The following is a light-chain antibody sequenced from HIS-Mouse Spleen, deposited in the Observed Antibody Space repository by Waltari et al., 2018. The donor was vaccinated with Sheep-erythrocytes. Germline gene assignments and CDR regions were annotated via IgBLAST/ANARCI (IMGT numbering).Light chain of an antibody. CDR3: QVWDSSSDHWV. CDR1: NIGSKS. V-gene: IGLV3-21*03. Sequence: SYVLTQPPSVSVAPGKTARITCGGNNIGSKSVHWYQQKPGQAPVLVVYDDSDRPSGCPERVSGSNSGNTATLTISRVEAGDEADYYCQVWDSSSDHWVFGGGTKLTVL. CDR2: DDS. J-gene: IGLJ3*02.